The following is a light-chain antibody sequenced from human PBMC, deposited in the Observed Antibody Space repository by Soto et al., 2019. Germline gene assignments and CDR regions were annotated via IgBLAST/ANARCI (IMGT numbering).Light chain of an antibody. CDR1: SSNIGNNY. CDR2: DNN. CDR3: GTWDSSLSAVV. V-gene: IGLV1-51*01. J-gene: IGLJ2*01. Sequence: QSVLTQPPSVSVAPGQKVTISCSGSSSNIGNNYVSWYQQLPGTAPKVLIYDNNKRPSGIPDRFSGSKSGTSATLGITGLQTGDEADYYCGTWDSSLSAVVFGGGTKLTVL.